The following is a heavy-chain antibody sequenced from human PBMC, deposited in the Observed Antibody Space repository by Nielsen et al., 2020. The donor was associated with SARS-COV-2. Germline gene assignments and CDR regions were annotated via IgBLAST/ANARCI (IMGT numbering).Heavy chain of an antibody. Sequence: ASVKVSCKASGYTFTTYGFSWVRQAPGQGLEWMGWISAYNGNTNYAQKLQGRVTMTTDTSTSTAYMELRSLRSDDTAVYYCARDDTVTMYYYSYYGMDVWGQGTTVTVSS. CDR3: ARDDTVTMYYYSYYGMDV. J-gene: IGHJ6*02. CDR2: ISAYNGNT. V-gene: IGHV1-18*01. CDR1: GYTFTTYG. D-gene: IGHD4-17*01.